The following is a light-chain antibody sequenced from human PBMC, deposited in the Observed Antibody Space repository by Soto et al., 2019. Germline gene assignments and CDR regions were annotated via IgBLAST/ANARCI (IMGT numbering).Light chain of an antibody. CDR2: DAS. CDR1: QSVSSSY. J-gene: IGKJ2*01. Sequence: EIVLTQSPGTLSLSPGERATLSCRASQSVSSSYLAWYQQKPGQAPRLLIYDASSRATGISDRFSGSGSGTDFTLTISRLEPEDFAVYYCQQYDSSPLYTFGQGTKLEIK. V-gene: IGKV3-20*01. CDR3: QQYDSSPLYT.